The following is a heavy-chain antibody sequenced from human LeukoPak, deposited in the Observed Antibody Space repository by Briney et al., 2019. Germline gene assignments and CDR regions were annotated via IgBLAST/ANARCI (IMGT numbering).Heavy chain of an antibody. J-gene: IGHJ4*02. CDR2: IYTSGST. Sequence: PSQTLSLTCTVSGGSISSGSYYWSWIRQPAGKGLEWIGRIYTSGSTNYNPSLKSRVTISVDTSKNQFSLKLSSVTAADTAVYYCARIGVRYSYDDYWGQGTLVTVSS. D-gene: IGHD5-18*01. CDR3: ARIGVRYSYDDY. CDR1: GGSISSGSYY. V-gene: IGHV4-61*02.